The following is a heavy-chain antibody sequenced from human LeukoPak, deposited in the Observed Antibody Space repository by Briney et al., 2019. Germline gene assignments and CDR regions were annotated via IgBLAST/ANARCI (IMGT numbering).Heavy chain of an antibody. J-gene: IGHJ4*02. D-gene: IGHD3-10*01. Sequence: SETLSLTCTVSGGSISSYYWSWIRQPPGKGLEWIGYIYTSGSTNYNPSLKSRVTISVDTSKNQFSLKLSSVTAADTAVYYCARGSGVTYFDYWGQGTLVTVSS. CDR1: GGSISSYY. CDR2: IYTSGST. V-gene: IGHV4-4*09. CDR3: ARGSGVTYFDY.